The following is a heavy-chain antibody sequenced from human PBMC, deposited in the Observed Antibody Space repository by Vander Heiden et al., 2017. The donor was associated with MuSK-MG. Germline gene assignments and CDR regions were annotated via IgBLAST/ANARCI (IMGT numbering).Heavy chain of an antibody. D-gene: IGHD6-13*01. Sequence: EVQLLESGGGLVQPGGSLRPSCADSGFTFSTYAMSWVRQAPGKGLEWVSVISGSGDITYYANSVKGRFTISRDNSKNTLYLQMNSLRAEDTAVYYCAKGTTSIWYSYWGQGTLVTVSS. J-gene: IGHJ4*02. V-gene: IGHV3-23*01. CDR2: ISGSGDIT. CDR3: AKGTTSIWYSY. CDR1: GFTFSTYA.